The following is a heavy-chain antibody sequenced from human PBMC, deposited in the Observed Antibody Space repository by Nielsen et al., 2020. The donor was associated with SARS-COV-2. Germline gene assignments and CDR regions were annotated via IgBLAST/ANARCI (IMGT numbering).Heavy chain of an antibody. J-gene: IGHJ2*01. CDR2: ISYDGSNK. Sequence: GGSLRLSCAASGFTFSSYGMHWVRQAPGKGLEWVAVISYDGSNKYYADSVKGRFTISRDNSKNTLYLQMNSLRAEDTAVYYCARAMATTYYWYFDLWGRGTLVTVSS. D-gene: IGHD5-24*01. CDR3: ARAMATTYYWYFDL. V-gene: IGHV3-30*03. CDR1: GFTFSSYG.